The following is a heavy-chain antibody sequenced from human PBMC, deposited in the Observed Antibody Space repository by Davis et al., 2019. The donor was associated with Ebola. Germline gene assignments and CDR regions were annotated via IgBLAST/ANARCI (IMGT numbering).Heavy chain of an antibody. J-gene: IGHJ4*02. D-gene: IGHD2-2*01. CDR1: GYTFSSYG. V-gene: IGHV1-18*04. Sequence: ASVQVSCKASGYTFSSYGVSWVRQAPGHGLEWRGWISAYNGNINYAQKVQGRVTMTTDTTTNTAYMELRSLKSDDTAVYFCARSNAVVPAALIDYWGQGTLVTVSS. CDR2: ISAYNGNI. CDR3: ARSNAVVPAALIDY.